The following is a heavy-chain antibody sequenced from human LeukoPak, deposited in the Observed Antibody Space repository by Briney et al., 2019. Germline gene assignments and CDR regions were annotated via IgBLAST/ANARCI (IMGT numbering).Heavy chain of an antibody. CDR3: ASSIAAGADYYYGMDV. Sequence: KPSETLSLTCTVSGGSISSYYWSWIRQPPGKGLEWIGYIYYSGSTNYNPSLKSRVTISVDTSKNQFSLKLSSVTAADTAVYYCASSIAAGADYYYGMDVWGQGTTVTVSS. CDR1: GGSISSYY. J-gene: IGHJ6*02. V-gene: IGHV4-59*08. D-gene: IGHD6-13*01. CDR2: IYYSGST.